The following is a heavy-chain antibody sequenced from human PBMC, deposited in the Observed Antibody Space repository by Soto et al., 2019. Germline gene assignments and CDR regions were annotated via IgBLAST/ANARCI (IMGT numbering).Heavy chain of an antibody. CDR3: ARVRTGYFDY. CDR1: GGAINDDY. Sequence: QVQLQESGPGLVKPSETLSLTCTLSGGAINDDYWSFIRQPPGKGLEWIGYIYYNGNTNYNPSLESRVTISVDRSRNQFSLRLTSLTAADTAVYYCARVRTGYFDYWGRGALVTVSS. CDR2: IYYNGNT. V-gene: IGHV4-59*12. D-gene: IGHD3-9*01. J-gene: IGHJ4*02.